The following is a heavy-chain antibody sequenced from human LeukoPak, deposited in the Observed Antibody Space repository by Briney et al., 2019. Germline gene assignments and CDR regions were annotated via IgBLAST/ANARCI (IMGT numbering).Heavy chain of an antibody. D-gene: IGHD2-2*01. Sequence: GASVKVSCKASGYTFTSYYLHWVRQAPGQGPEWMGWINPNSGGPNYAQEFQGRVTMTRDTSISTAYMELSRLRSDDTAVYYCARPPSFDAIDIWGQGTMVTVSS. CDR3: ARPPSFDAIDI. CDR2: INPNSGGP. J-gene: IGHJ3*02. CDR1: GYTFTSYY. V-gene: IGHV1-2*02.